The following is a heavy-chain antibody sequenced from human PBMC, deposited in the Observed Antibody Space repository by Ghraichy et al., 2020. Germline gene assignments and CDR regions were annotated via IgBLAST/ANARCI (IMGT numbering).Heavy chain of an antibody. Sequence: GGSLRLSCSASGFTFSSYAMHWVRQAPGKGLEYVSAISSNGGSTYYADSVKGRFTISRDNSKNTLYLQMSSLRAEDTAVYYCVKGGWIQLWSNYYYYYMDVWGKGTTVTVSS. D-gene: IGHD5-18*01. CDR3: VKGGWIQLWSNYYYYYMDV. CDR2: ISSNGGST. J-gene: IGHJ6*03. CDR1: GFTFSSYA. V-gene: IGHV3-64D*09.